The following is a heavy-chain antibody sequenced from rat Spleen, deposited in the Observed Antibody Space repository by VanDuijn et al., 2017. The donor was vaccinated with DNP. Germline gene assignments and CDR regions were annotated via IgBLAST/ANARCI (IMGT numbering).Heavy chain of an antibody. D-gene: IGHD1-10*01. V-gene: IGHV5-29*01. CDR2: ISYDGSST. Sequence: EVQLVESGGGLVQPGRSMKLSCAASGFTFSNYDMAWVRQAPTKGLEWVATISYDGSSTYYRDSVKGRFTISRDNAKTTLYLQMDSLRSEDTATYYCASSTTRVMDAWGQGVSVTVSS. J-gene: IGHJ4*01. CDR1: GFTFSNYD. CDR3: ASSTTRVMDA.